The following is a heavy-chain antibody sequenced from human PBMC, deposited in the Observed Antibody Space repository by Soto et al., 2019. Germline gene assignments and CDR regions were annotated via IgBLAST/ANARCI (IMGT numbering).Heavy chain of an antibody. Sequence: PGGSLRLSCAASGFPFRTYSMNWVRQAPGKGLEWLSYINSGSNSIFYSDSVKGRFTISRDNAKNSLSLEMNSLRDEDTAVYYCAREPPLGAYTMDVWGQGTTVTVSS. CDR2: INSGSNSI. CDR3: AREPPLGAYTMDV. J-gene: IGHJ6*02. CDR1: GFPFRTYS. V-gene: IGHV3-48*02. D-gene: IGHD3-16*01.